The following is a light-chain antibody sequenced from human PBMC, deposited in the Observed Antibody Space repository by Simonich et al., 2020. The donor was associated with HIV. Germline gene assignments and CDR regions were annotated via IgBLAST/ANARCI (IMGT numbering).Light chain of an antibody. CDR1: SSDVGGYNY. CDR3: SSYAGSNNWV. CDR2: DVS. V-gene: IGLV2-11*01. Sequence: QSALTQPRSVSGSPGQSVTISCTGNSSDVGGYNYVSWYQQHPGKAPKLMIYDVSKRPSGVPNRFSGSKSDNTASLTVSGLQAEDEADYYCSSYAGSNNWVFGGGTKLTVL. J-gene: IGLJ2*01.